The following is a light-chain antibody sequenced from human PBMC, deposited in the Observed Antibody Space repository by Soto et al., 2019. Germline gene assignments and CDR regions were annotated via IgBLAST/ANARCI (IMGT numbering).Light chain of an antibody. V-gene: IGKV1-13*02. CDR1: QGISSA. Sequence: AIPLTQSPSSLSASVGDRVTITCRASQGISSALAWYQQKPGKAPKLLIYDASSLESGVPSRFSGSGSGTAFTLTISSLQPEDFATYYCQQFNSYPHPITFRQGTRLEIK. J-gene: IGKJ5*01. CDR2: DAS. CDR3: QQFNSYPHPIT.